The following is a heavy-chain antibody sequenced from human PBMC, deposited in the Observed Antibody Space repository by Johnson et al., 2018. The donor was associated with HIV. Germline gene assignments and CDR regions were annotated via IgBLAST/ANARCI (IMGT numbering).Heavy chain of an antibody. V-gene: IGHV3-66*01. CDR2: IYSGGST. CDR3: ARAVARGQWLANGYI. Sequence: DVQVVESGGGVVQPGGSLRLSCVVSGFTFSNYWMHWVRQAPGKGLVWVSVIYSGGSTYYADSVQGRFTISRDSSKNTLYLQMNSLRAEDTAVYYCARAVARGQWLANGYIWGQGTMVTVSS. J-gene: IGHJ3*02. D-gene: IGHD6-19*01. CDR1: GFTFSNYW.